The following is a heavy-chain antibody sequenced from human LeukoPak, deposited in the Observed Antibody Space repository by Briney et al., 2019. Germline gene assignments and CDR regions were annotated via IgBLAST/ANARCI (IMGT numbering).Heavy chain of an antibody. Sequence: PSQTLSLTCTVSGGSISSGDYYWSWICQPPGKGLEWIGYIYYSGSTYYNPSLKSRVTISVDTSKNQFSLKLSSVTAADTAVYYCARGEEGYCSGGSCYSNWFDPWGQGTLVTVSS. V-gene: IGHV4-30-4*08. CDR3: ARGEEGYCSGGSCYSNWFDP. CDR2: IYYSGST. CDR1: GGSISSGDYY. J-gene: IGHJ5*02. D-gene: IGHD2-15*01.